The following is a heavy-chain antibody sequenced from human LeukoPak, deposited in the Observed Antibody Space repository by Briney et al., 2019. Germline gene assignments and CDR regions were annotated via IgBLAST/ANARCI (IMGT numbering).Heavy chain of an antibody. D-gene: IGHD3-22*01. CDR1: GLTFSSHW. CDR3: ASGAGNYYDSSGYPPLDY. Sequence: GGSLRLSCAASGLTFSSHWMHWVRQAPGKGLEWVAVISYDGSNKYYADSVKGRFTISRDNSKNTLYLQMNSLRAEDTAVYYCASGAGNYYDSSGYPPLDYWGQGTLVTVSS. J-gene: IGHJ4*02. CDR2: ISYDGSNK. V-gene: IGHV3-30-3*01.